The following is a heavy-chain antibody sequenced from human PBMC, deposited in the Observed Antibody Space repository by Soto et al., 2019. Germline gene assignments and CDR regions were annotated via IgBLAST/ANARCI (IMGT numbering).Heavy chain of an antibody. V-gene: IGHV4-31*03. CDR1: GGSISSGGYY. Sequence: SETLSLTCTVSGGSISSGGYYWSWIRQHPGKGLEWIGYIYYSGSTYYNPSLKSRVTISVDTSKNQFSLKLSSVTAADTAVYYCARAWIQLWFFDPWGQGTLVTVSS. CDR2: IYYSGST. CDR3: ARAWIQLWFFDP. D-gene: IGHD5-18*01. J-gene: IGHJ5*02.